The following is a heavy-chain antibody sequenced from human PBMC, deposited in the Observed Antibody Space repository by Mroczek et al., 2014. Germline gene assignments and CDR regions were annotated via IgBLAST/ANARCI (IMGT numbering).Heavy chain of an antibody. V-gene: IGHV1-2*02. D-gene: IGHD3-10*01. CDR2: INPNSGGT. CDR1: GYTFTGYY. J-gene: IGHJ6*02. Sequence: VQLQQSGAEVKKPGASVKVSCKASGYTFTGYYMHWVRQAPGQGLEWMGWINPNSGGTNYAQKFQGRVTMTRDTSISTAYMELSRLRSDDTAVYYCARDRVVRGVKVRTLYGMDVWGQGTTVTVSS. CDR3: ARDRVVRGVKVRTLYGMDV.